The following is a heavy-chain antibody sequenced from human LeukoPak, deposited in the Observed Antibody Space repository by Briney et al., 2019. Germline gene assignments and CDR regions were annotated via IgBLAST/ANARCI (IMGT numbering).Heavy chain of an antibody. J-gene: IGHJ4*02. D-gene: IGHD4-23*01. CDR2: VTWDDYTT. CDR1: GFNFDDFT. V-gene: IGHV3-43*01. Sequence: VKPGGSLRLSCVASGFNFDDFTMHLLRQTPGKALEWVSLVTWDDYTTDYADSVRGRFTISRDNSKNSLSLQMNSLTTEDTAVYYCAKGVRFGGKILDHWGQGTLVTVSS. CDR3: AKGVRFGGKILDH.